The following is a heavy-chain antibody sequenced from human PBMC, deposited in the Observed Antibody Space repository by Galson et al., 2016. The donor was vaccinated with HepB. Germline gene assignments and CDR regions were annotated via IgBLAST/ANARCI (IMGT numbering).Heavy chain of an antibody. D-gene: IGHD2-2*01. J-gene: IGHJ4*02. CDR3: AREAIRGSSRDDFDY. CDR2: ISSSGDTI. V-gene: IGHV3-11*04. Sequence: SLRLSCAAPRFTFSDYYMSWIRQAPGKGLEFISYISSSGDTIYYADSVKGRFTISRDNTKNSLYLQMNSLRAEDTAVYYCAREAIRGSSRDDFDYWGQGTLVTVSS. CDR1: RFTFSDYY.